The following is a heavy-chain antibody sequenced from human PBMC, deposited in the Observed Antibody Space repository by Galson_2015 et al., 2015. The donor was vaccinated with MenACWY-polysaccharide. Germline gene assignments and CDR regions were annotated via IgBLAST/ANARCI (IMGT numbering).Heavy chain of an antibody. D-gene: IGHD3-10*01. Sequence: CAASGFTFSNFWMSWVRQAPGKELEWVASIKQDGSEKYLVDSVKGRFTISRDNAANSLLLQMNSLRAEDTAVYYCARERWVRGVFFDQWGQGTLVTVSS. CDR3: ARERWVRGVFFDQ. CDR1: GFTFSNFW. CDR2: IKQDGSEK. J-gene: IGHJ4*02. V-gene: IGHV3-7*01.